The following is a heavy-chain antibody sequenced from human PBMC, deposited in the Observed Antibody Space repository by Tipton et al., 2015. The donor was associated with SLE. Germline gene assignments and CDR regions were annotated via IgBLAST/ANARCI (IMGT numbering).Heavy chain of an antibody. V-gene: IGHV1-69*05. J-gene: IGHJ4*02. D-gene: IGHD6-19*01. CDR2: IIPIFGTA. Sequence: QSGAEVKKPGSSVKVSCKASGGTFSSYAISWVRQAPGQGLEWMGGIIPIFGTANYAQNFQGRVTITTDESTSTAYMELSSLRSEDTAVYYCSRDGSAWYFLKNFDYWGQGTLVTVSS. CDR1: GGTFSSYA. CDR3: SRDGSAWYFLKNFDY.